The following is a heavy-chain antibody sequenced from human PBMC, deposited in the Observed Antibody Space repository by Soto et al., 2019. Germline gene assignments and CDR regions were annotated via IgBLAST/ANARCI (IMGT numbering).Heavy chain of an antibody. CDR3: ARWSRPPAYFDY. D-gene: IGHD3-3*01. CDR1: GGSISSGGYY. Sequence: SETLSLTCTVSGGSISSGGYYWSWIRQHPGKGLEWIGYIYYSGSTYYNPSLKSRVTISVDTSKNQFSLKLSSVTAADTAVYYCARWSRPPAYFDYWGQGTLVTVSS. V-gene: IGHV4-31*03. CDR2: IYYSGST. J-gene: IGHJ4*02.